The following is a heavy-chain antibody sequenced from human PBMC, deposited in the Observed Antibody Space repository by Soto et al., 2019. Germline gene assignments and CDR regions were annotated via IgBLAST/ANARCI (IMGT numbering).Heavy chain of an antibody. D-gene: IGHD2-8*01. Sequence: SETLSLTCTVSGGSISSYYWSWIRQPPGKGLEWIGYIYYSGSTNYNPSLKSRVTISVDTSKNQFSLKLSSVTAADTAVYYCARDAYCTNGVCLPPYGMDVWGQGTTVTVSS. CDR3: ARDAYCTNGVCLPPYGMDV. CDR1: GGSISSYY. V-gene: IGHV4-59*01. CDR2: IYYSGST. J-gene: IGHJ6*02.